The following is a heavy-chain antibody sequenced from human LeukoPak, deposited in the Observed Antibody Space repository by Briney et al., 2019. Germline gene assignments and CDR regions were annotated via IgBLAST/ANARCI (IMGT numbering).Heavy chain of an antibody. D-gene: IGHD4-17*01. CDR2: IYYSGST. V-gene: IGHV4-31*03. CDR1: GGSIRTGGYY. Sequence: SQTLSLTCTVSGGSIRTGGYYWSWVRQHPGKGLEWIGYIYYSGSTYYNPSLKSRVSISIDTSKNQFSLRLSSVTAADTAVYYCARDNDDFGSLYGMDVWGQGTTVIVSS. CDR3: ARDNDDFGSLYGMDV. J-gene: IGHJ6*02.